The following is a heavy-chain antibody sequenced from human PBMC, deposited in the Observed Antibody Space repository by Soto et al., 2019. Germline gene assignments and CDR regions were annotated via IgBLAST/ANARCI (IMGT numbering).Heavy chain of an antibody. CDR1: GYTFTGYY. J-gene: IGHJ6*03. Sequence: QVQLVQSGAEVKKPGASVKVSCKASGYTFTGYYMHWMRQAPGQGLEWMGWINPNSGETDYAQNFQGGFTSTRDMSIRTPSMEMSSRKSNDTAVYYCPREAGLNYYSSLDVGGKGPRSPSP. V-gene: IGHV1-2*01. CDR2: INPNSGET. CDR3: PREAGLNYYSSLDV.